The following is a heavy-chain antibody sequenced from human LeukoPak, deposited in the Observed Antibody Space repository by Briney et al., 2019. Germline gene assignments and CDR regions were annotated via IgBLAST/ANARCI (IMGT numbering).Heavy chain of an antibody. D-gene: IGHD3-10*01. CDR1: GFTFSSYA. J-gene: IGHJ4*02. CDR2: ISYDGSNK. Sequence: GRSLRLSCAASGFTFSSYAMHWVRQAPGKGLEWVAVISYDGSNKYYADSVKGRFTISRDNSKNTLYLQMNSLRAEDTAVYYCARGGYGSGSYLDYWGQGTLVTVPS. CDR3: ARGGYGSGSYLDY. V-gene: IGHV3-30-3*01.